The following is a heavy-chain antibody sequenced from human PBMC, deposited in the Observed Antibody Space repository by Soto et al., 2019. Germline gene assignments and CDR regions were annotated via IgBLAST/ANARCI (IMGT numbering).Heavy chain of an antibody. CDR3: ARPRTTVVTPLDAFDI. D-gene: IGHD4-17*01. Sequence: PGGSLRLSCAASGFTFSYYGMHWLRQAPGKGLEWVALIWFDGSNEDYTDSVKGRFTISRDNFKNTLYLQMNSLRAEDTAVYYCARPRTTVVTPLDAFDIWGQGTMVTVSS. CDR2: IWFDGSNE. J-gene: IGHJ3*02. CDR1: GFTFSYYG. V-gene: IGHV3-33*01.